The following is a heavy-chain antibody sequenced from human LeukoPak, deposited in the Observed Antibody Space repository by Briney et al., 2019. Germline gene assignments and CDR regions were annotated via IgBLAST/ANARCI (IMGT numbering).Heavy chain of an antibody. J-gene: IGHJ3*02. V-gene: IGHV3-33*01. Sequence: GGSLRLSCAASGFTFSSYGMHWVRQAPGKGLEWVAVIWYDGSNKYYADSVKGRFTISRDNSKNTLYLQMNSLRAEDTAVYYCARDLLLWFGELLTTPSDAFDIWGQGTMVTVS. CDR1: GFTFSSYG. CDR3: ARDLLLWFGELLTTPSDAFDI. CDR2: IWYDGSNK. D-gene: IGHD3-10*01.